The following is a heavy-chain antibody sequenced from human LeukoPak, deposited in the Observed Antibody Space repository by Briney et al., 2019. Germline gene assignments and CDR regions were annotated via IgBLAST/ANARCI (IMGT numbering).Heavy chain of an antibody. J-gene: IGHJ4*02. D-gene: IGHD3-10*01. CDR2: IYYSGST. V-gene: IGHV4-39*07. Sequence: PSETLSLTCTVSGGSISSSSYYWGWIRQPPGKGLEWIGSIYYSGSTYYNPSLKSRVTISVDTSKNQFSLKLSSVTAADTAVYYCARYYYGSGSYYNVGGYFDYWGQGTLVTVSS. CDR1: GGSISSSSYY. CDR3: ARYYYGSGSYYNVGGYFDY.